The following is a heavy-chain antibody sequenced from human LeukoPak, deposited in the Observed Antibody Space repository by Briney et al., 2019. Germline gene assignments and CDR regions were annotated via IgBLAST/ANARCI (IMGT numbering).Heavy chain of an antibody. CDR2: IYPGDSDT. Sequence: GESLQISCKGSGYIFTSYWIGWVRPMPGKGLEWMGIIYPGDSDTRYSPSFQGQVTISADKSISTAYLQWSSLKASDTAMYYCARSGSYRDGFFDYWGQGTLVTVSS. CDR1: GYIFTSYW. V-gene: IGHV5-51*01. CDR3: ARSGSYRDGFFDY. D-gene: IGHD1-26*01. J-gene: IGHJ4*02.